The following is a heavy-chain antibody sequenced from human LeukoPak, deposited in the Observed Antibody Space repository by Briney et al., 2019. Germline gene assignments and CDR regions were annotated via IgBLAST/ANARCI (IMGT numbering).Heavy chain of an antibody. CDR2: ISISSGTI. CDR1: GFTFSGYS. D-gene: IGHD5-18*01. CDR3: AREGNRIQLWLANDY. Sequence: GGSLKLSCEASGFTFSGYSMNWVRQAPGKGLEGVSYISISSGTIYYADSVKGRFTISRHNAKNSLYLQMNSLRAEDTAVYYCAREGNRIQLWLANDYWGQGTLVTVSS. V-gene: IGHV3-48*01. J-gene: IGHJ4*02.